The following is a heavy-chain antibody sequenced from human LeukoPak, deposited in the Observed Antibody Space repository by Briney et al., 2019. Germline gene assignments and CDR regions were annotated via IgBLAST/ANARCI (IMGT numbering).Heavy chain of an antibody. J-gene: IGHJ4*02. CDR2: VKQDGSGE. CDR3: ARGDFDC. CDR1: GFTLTNYW. V-gene: IGHV3-7*03. Sequence: GGSLRLSCEASGFTLTNYWMSWARQAPGKGLEWVANVKQDGSGEYYMASVKGRFTISRDGAKNSLYLQMNSLRAEDTAVYYCARGDFDCWGQGTLVAVSS.